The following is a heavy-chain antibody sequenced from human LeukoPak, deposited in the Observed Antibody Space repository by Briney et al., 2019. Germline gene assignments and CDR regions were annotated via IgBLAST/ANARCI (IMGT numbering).Heavy chain of an antibody. V-gene: IGHV4-59*01. D-gene: IGHD2/OR15-2a*01. J-gene: IGHJ4*02. CDR1: GGSISSYY. CDR3: ARSKYYFDY. CDR2: IYYSGTT. Sequence: PSETLSLTCTVSGGSISSYYWSWIRQPPGKGLEWIGYIYYSGTTNYNPSLKSRVTMSVDTSKKQFSLKLSSVTAADTAVYYCARSKYYFDYWGQGTLVTVSS.